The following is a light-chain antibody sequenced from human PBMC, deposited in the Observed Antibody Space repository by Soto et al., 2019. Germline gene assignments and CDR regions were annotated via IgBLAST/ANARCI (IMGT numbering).Light chain of an antibody. J-gene: IGKJ1*01. CDR1: QSISHY. Sequence: DIHITQSPSSLSASVGDRFTITLRASQSISHYLNWYQQKPGNAPNLLIYSASILESGVPSRFSGSGSGTDFTLTISSLQPEDFATYFCQQSYSRPRTFGQGTKVDIK. V-gene: IGKV1-39*01. CDR2: SAS. CDR3: QQSYSRPRT.